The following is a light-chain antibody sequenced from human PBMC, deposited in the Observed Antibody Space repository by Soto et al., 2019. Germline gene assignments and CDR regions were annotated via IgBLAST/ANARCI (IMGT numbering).Light chain of an antibody. J-gene: IGKJ2*01. CDR3: HQYATSSSN. CDR1: QSISVY. CDR2: GGS. Sequence: DIQMTQSPSTLSASVGDRVTITCRASQSISVYLAWYQQRPREAPKLLIYGGSSLESGVPSRFSGSGSGTEFTLTISSLQPTDFATYYCHQYATSSSNFGQGTKLEI. V-gene: IGKV1-5*01.